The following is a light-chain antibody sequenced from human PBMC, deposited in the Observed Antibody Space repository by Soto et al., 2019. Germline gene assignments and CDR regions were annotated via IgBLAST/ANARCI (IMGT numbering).Light chain of an antibody. CDR2: EFT. CDR3: SSYTSSTAYV. V-gene: IGLV2-14*01. CDR1: SSDVGGYNY. Sequence: QSVLTQPASVSGSPGQSITISCTGTSSDVGGYNYVSWYQLHPGKAPKLILYEFTNRPSGVSDRFSGSKSGNTASLTISGLQAEDEADYYCSSYTSSTAYVFGTGTKVTVL. J-gene: IGLJ1*01.